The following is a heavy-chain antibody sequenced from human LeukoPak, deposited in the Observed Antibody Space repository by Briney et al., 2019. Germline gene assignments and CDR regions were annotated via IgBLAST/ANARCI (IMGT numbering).Heavy chain of an antibody. D-gene: IGHD3-10*01. Sequence: GASVTVSCKASGYTFTGYYMHWVRQAPGQGLEWMGWINPNSGGTNYAQKFRGRVTMTWDTSISTAYMELSRLRSDDTAVYYCAREPSGSGSYDYWGQGTLATVSS. CDR3: AREPSGSGSYDY. CDR2: INPNSGGT. J-gene: IGHJ4*02. CDR1: GYTFTGYY. V-gene: IGHV1-2*02.